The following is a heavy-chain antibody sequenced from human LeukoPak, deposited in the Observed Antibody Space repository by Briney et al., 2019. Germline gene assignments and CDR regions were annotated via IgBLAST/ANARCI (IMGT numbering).Heavy chain of an antibody. CDR3: ARGPLRLDP. CDR2: INHSGST. J-gene: IGHJ5*02. CDR1: GGSISSSSYY. Sequence: PSETLSLTCTVSGGSISSSSYYWSWIRQPPGKGLEWIGEINHSGSTNYNPSLKSRVTISVDTSKNQFSLKLSSVTAADTAVYYCARGPLRLDPWGQGTLVTVSS. V-gene: IGHV4-39*07.